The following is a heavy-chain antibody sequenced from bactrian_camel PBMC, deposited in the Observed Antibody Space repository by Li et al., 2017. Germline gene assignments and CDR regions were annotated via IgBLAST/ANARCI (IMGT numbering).Heavy chain of an antibody. J-gene: IGHJ4*01. CDR3: AADPAEETSGEWCFIRQNYY. Sequence: VQLVESGGGSVQAGGSMRLSCAASGFTYSMNCMGWFRQAPGKMREAVAAIDSDHSTSYADSVKGRFTISKDNAKNTVSLEMTSLTPEDTAVYYCAADPAEETSGEWCFIRQNYYFGQGTQVTVS. CDR2: IDSDHST. CDR1: GFTYSMNC. D-gene: IGHD3*01. V-gene: IGHV3S53*01.